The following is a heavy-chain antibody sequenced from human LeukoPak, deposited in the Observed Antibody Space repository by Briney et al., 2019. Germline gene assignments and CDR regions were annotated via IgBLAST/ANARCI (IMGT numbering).Heavy chain of an antibody. V-gene: IGHV3-23*01. D-gene: IGHD6-19*01. CDR3: AKNNAVAGIFDY. J-gene: IGHJ4*02. CDR1: GFTFSSYS. Sequence: GGSLRLSCAASGFTFSSYSMSWVRQVPGKGLEWVSVIGSGGSGGTSYADSVRGRFTMSRDNSKNTLFLQMNSLRAEDTAVYYCAKNNAVAGIFDYWGQGTLVTVSS. CDR2: IGSGGSGGT.